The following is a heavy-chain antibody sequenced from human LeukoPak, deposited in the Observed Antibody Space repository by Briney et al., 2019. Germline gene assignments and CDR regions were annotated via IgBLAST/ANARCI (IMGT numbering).Heavy chain of an antibody. Sequence: SETLSLACSVYGGSMGRFYWSWIRQPAGKGLEWLGRISTSLTTYYNPSLKSRVTMSLDTSENQFSLKMNSVTAADTAVYFCARGYGSGSYSSWGQGTLVIVSS. D-gene: IGHD3-10*01. CDR1: GGSMGRFY. V-gene: IGHV4-59*10. CDR3: ARGYGSGSYSS. CDR2: ISTSLTT. J-gene: IGHJ4*02.